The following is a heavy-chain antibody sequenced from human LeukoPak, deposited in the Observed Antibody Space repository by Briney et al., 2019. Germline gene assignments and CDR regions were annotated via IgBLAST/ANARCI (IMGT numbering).Heavy chain of an antibody. CDR3: ARGYCSGGSCFRLDY. D-gene: IGHD2-15*01. V-gene: IGHV7-4-1*02. CDR2: INTNTGNP. Sequence: GASVKVSCKASGYTSTSYAMNWVRQAPGQGLEWMGWINTNTGNPTYAQGFTGRFVFSLDTSVSTAYLQISSLKAEDTAVYYCARGYCSGGSCFRLDYWGQGTLVTVSS. CDR1: GYTSTSYA. J-gene: IGHJ4*02.